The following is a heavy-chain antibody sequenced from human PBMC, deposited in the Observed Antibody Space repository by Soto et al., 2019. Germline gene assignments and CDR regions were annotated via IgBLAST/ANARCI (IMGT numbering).Heavy chain of an antibody. D-gene: IGHD4-17*01. J-gene: IGHJ5*02. Sequence: QVQLQESGPGLVKPSQTLSLTCTVSGGSISSGDYYWSWIRQPPGKGLEWIGYIYYSGSTYYNPSLKSRVTISVDTSKNQFSLKLSSVTAADTAVYYCARGSGTVTPPLCWFDPWGQGILVTVSS. CDR1: GGSISSGDYY. CDR3: ARGSGTVTPPLCWFDP. V-gene: IGHV4-30-4*01. CDR2: IYYSGST.